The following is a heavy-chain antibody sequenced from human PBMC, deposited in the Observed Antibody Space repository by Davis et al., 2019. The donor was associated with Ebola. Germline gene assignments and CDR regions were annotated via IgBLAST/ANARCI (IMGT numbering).Heavy chain of an antibody. V-gene: IGHV3-30*02. D-gene: IGHD3-10*01. Sequence: PGGSLRLSCAASGSTFSSYGMHWVRQAPGKGLEWVAFIRYDGSNKYYADSVKGRFTISRDNAKNSLYLQMNSLRAEDTAVYYCARERNYGSGSYYNVGGWFDPWGQGTLVTVSS. CDR2: IRYDGSNK. CDR1: GSTFSSYG. J-gene: IGHJ5*02. CDR3: ARERNYGSGSYYNVGGWFDP.